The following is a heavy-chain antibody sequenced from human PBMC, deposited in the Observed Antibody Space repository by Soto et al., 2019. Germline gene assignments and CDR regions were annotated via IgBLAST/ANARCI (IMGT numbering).Heavy chain of an antibody. D-gene: IGHD2-21*01. CDR3: ARALPLRDLFLFFDI. V-gene: IGHV1-69*01. CDR1: GGTFSKYA. CDR2: IIPIYGTT. Sequence: QVQLVQSGAEVKKPGSSVKVSCKASGGTFSKYAITWVRQAPGQGLEWMGGIIPIYGTTNFAQQIQGRVTISADESTSTAYMELSSLTSDDTAVYYCARALPLRDLFLFFDIWGQGTMVTVSS. J-gene: IGHJ3*02.